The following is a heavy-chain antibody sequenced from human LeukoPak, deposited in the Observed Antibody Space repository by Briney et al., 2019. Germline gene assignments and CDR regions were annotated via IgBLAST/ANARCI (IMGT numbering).Heavy chain of an antibody. J-gene: IGHJ4*02. Sequence: SVKVSCKASGGTFSSYAISWVRQAPGQGLEWMGRIIPILGIANYAQKFQGRVTITADKSTSTAYMELSSLRSEDTAVYYCASCKRGTAMAPFDYWGQGTLVTVSS. CDR3: ASCKRGTAMAPFDY. CDR2: IIPILGIA. D-gene: IGHD5-18*01. V-gene: IGHV1-69*04. CDR1: GGTFSSYA.